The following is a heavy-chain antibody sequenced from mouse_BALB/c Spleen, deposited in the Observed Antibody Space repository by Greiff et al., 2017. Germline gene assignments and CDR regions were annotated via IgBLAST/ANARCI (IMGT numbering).Heavy chain of an antibody. CDR1: GFSLTSYG. J-gene: IGHJ3*01. V-gene: IGHV2-9*02. CDR3: AREAGNWDSSWFAY. CDR2: IWAGGST. Sequence: VQLVESGPGLVAPSQSLSITCTVSGFSLTSYGVHWVRQPPGKGLEWLGVIWAGGSTNYNSALMSRLSISKDNSKSQVFLKMNSLQTDDTARYYCAREAGNWDSSWFAYWGQGTLVTVSA. D-gene: IGHD4-1*01.